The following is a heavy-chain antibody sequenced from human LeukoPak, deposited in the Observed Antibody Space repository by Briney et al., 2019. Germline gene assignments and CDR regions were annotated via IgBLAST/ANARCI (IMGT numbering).Heavy chain of an antibody. V-gene: IGHV3-21*01. Sequence: GGSLRLSCAASGFTFSSYSMNWVRQAPGKGLEWVSSISNSSSYIYYADSVKGRFTISRDNAKNSLYLQMNSLRAEDTAVYYCARDLDTAMVTPDYWGQGTLVTVSS. CDR3: ARDLDTAMVTPDY. J-gene: IGHJ4*02. D-gene: IGHD5-18*01. CDR2: ISNSSSYI. CDR1: GFTFSSYS.